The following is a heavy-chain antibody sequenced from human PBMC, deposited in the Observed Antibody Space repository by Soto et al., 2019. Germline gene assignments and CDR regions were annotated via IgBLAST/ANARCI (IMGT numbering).Heavy chain of an antibody. J-gene: IGHJ4*02. CDR2: IFQSGSP. V-gene: IGHV4-30-2*01. CDR1: GGSISSGGFS. Sequence: SETLSLTCAVSGGSISSGGFSWSWIRQPPGKGLEWIGYIFQSGSPSYNPSLKSRVTISVERSKNQFFLKLSSVTAADTAVYYCARDRNGLGGIDYWGQGTLVTVSS. CDR3: ARDRNGLGGIDY. D-gene: IGHD1-1*01.